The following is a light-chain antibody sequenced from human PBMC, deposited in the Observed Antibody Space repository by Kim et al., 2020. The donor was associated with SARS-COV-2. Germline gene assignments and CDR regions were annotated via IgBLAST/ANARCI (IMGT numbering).Light chain of an antibody. CDR3: QSYDSSNVV. Sequence: GKTLTISGPRTGASIASNYGQWYQQRPGSAPTTVSYEDNQRPSGVPDRFSGSIDSSSNSASLNIAGLKTEDEADYYCQSYDSSNVVFGGGTQLTVL. V-gene: IGLV6-57*03. CDR2: EDN. CDR1: GASIASNY. J-gene: IGLJ2*01.